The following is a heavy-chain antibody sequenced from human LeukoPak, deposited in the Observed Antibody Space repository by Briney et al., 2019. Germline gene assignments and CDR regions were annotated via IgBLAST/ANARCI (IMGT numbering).Heavy chain of an antibody. J-gene: IGHJ6*03. CDR1: GFIFSSYW. V-gene: IGHV3-7*01. CDR3: ARDHAFSYYYYYMDV. Sequence: GVSLRLSCAASGFIFSSYWMSWVRQAPGKGLEWVANINQDGSEKYYVDSVKGRFTISRDNAKNSLYLQMNSLRAEDTAVYYCARDHAFSYYYYYMDVWGKGTTVTVSS. D-gene: IGHD3-3*01. CDR2: INQDGSEK.